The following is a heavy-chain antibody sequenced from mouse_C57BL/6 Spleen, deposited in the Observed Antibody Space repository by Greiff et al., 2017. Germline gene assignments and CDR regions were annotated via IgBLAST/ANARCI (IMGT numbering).Heavy chain of an antibody. CDR3: ARIYYYGSSPFAMDY. CDR1: GFTFSSYG. J-gene: IGHJ4*01. D-gene: IGHD1-1*01. Sequence: EVKLQESGGDLVKPGGSLKLSCAASGFTFSSYGMSWVRQTPDKRLEWVATISSGGSYTYYPDSVKGRFTISRDNAKNTLYLQMSSLKSEDTAMYYCARIYYYGSSPFAMDYWGQGTSVTVSS. V-gene: IGHV5-6*01. CDR2: ISSGGSYT.